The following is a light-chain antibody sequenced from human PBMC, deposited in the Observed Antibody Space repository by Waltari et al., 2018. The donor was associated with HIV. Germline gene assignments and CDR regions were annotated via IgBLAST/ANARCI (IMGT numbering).Light chain of an antibody. J-gene: IGLJ1*01. CDR3: CSYAGSSV. CDR1: RSDVGSYNL. Sequence: QSALTQPASVSGSPGQSITISCTGARSDVGSYNLVSWYQQHPGKAPKLMIYEVSKRPSGVSNRFSGSKSGHTASLTISGLQAEDEADYYCCSYAGSSVFGTGTKVTVL. V-gene: IGLV2-23*02. CDR2: EVS.